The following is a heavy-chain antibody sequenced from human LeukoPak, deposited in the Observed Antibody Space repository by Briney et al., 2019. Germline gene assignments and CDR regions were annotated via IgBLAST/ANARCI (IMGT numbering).Heavy chain of an antibody. J-gene: IGHJ4*02. CDR1: GYSISSGYY. Sequence: SETLSLTCTVSGYSISSGYYWGWIRQPPGKGLEWIGSIYHSGSTYYNPSLKSRVTISVDTSKNQFSLKLSSVTAADTAVYYCARSVLASAFDYWGQGTLVTVSS. D-gene: IGHD3-3*02. CDR3: ARSVLASAFDY. V-gene: IGHV4-38-2*02. CDR2: IYHSGST.